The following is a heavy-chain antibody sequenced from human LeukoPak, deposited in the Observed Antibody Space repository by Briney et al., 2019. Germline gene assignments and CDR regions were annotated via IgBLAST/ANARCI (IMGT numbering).Heavy chain of an antibody. CDR3: ARYCSGGSCAPSFDY. V-gene: IGHV1-18*01. CDR2: ISAYNGNT. D-gene: IGHD2-15*01. CDR1: GYTFTSYG. J-gene: IGHJ4*02. Sequence: ASVKASCKASGYTFTSYGISWVRQAPGQGLEWMGWISAYNGNTNYAQKLQGRVTMTTDTSTSTAYMELRSLRSDDTAVYYCARYCSGGSCAPSFDYWGQGTLVTVSS.